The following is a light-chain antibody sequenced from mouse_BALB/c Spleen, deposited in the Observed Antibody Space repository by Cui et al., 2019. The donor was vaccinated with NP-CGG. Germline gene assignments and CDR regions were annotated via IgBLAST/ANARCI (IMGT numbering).Light chain of an antibody. CDR1: IQAITTSNY. CDR3: ALWYSNHWV. J-gene: IGLJ1*01. Sequence: QAVVTQASAPTTSPGETVTLTCRSSIQAITTSNYANWVQEKPDHLFTGLIGGTNNRAPGVPARFSGSLIGDKAALTITGAQTEDEAIYFCALWYSNHWVFGGGTKLTVL. V-gene: IGLV1*01. CDR2: GTN.